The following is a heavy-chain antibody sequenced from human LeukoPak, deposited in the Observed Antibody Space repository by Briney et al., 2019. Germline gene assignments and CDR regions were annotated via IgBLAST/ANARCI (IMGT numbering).Heavy chain of an antibody. CDR1: GFSFSTRD. Sequence: GGSLRLSCAASGFSFSTRDMHWVRQAPGQGLEWVGVISYDGSHKDYADSVKGQFTISRDNSKNTLYLQMNSLRAEDTAVYYCAKGAYYAPDYGMDVWGQGTTVTVSS. J-gene: IGHJ6*02. CDR3: AKGAYYAPDYGMDV. V-gene: IGHV3-30*18. CDR2: ISYDGSHK. D-gene: IGHD3-3*01.